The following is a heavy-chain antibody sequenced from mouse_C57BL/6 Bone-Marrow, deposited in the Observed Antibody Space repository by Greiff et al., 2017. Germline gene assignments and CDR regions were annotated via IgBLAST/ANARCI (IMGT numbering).Heavy chain of an antibody. CDR2: IDPSDSYT. Sequence: QVQLQQPGAELVMPGASVKLSCKASGYTFTSYWMHWVKQRPGQGLEWIGEIDPSDSYTNYNQKFKGKSTLTVDKSSSTAYMQLSSLTSEDSAVYYWAREGTGWQLDYAMDYWGQGTSVTVSA. CDR3: AREGTGWQLDYAMDY. D-gene: IGHD2-14*01. J-gene: IGHJ4*01. V-gene: IGHV1-69*01. CDR1: GYTFTSYW.